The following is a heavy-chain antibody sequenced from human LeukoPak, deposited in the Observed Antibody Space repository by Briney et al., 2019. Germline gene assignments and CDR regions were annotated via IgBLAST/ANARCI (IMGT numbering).Heavy chain of an antibody. J-gene: IGHJ3*02. D-gene: IGHD3-22*01. CDR1: GYTLTAYY. V-gene: IGHV1-2*06. CDR3: ARPHYESSGLYVDAFDI. CDR2: INPNSGGT. Sequence: ASVKVSCNASGYTLTAYYLHWVRQAPGQGLEWMGRINPNSGGTTYAQKFQGRVTMTRDTSIGTAYMELSSLRSDDTAVYYCARPHYESSGLYVDAFDIWGQGTMVTVSS.